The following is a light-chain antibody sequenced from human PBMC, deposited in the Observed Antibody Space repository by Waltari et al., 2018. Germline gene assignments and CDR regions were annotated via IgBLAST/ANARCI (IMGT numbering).Light chain of an antibody. Sequence: EIVMTQSPATLSVSPGQRATLTCRASQSITTDLAWYKQKPGQAPRLLIYGASTRDTGVPDRFTGRGSGTQFTLTISSLQSEDVAVYFCQQYKEWPPVTFGGGTRVEIK. V-gene: IGKV3-15*01. J-gene: IGKJ4*02. CDR1: QSITTD. CDR2: GAS. CDR3: QQYKEWPPVT.